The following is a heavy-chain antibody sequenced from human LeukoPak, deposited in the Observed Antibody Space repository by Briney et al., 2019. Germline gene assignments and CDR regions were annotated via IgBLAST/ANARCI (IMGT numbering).Heavy chain of an antibody. D-gene: IGHD3-9*01. CDR3: ARVGGFTYYDTLTGPHFDY. CDR2: IYTTGIT. Sequence: PSETLSLTCTVSGGSISSYYWSWIRQPAGKGLEWIGRIYTTGITNYNPSLRSRVTMSVDTSKNQFSLKLTSVTAADTAVYYCARVGGFTYYDTLTGPHFDYWGQGALVTVSS. V-gene: IGHV4-4*07. CDR1: GGSISSYY. J-gene: IGHJ4*02.